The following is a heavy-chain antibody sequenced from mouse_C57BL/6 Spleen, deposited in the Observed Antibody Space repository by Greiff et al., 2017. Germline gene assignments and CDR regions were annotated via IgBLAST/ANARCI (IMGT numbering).Heavy chain of an antibody. CDR1: GYAFSSSW. D-gene: IGHD2-1*01. V-gene: IGHV1-82*01. CDR2: IYPGDGDT. Sequence: VQLQQSGPELVKPGASVKISCKASGYAFSSSWMNWVKQRPGKGLEWIGRIYPGDGDTNYNGKFKGKATLTADTSSSTAYMQLRSLTSEDSAVYFCARWWGNYRFRYAMDDWGQGTSVTVSS. CDR3: ARWWGNYRFRYAMDD. J-gene: IGHJ4*01.